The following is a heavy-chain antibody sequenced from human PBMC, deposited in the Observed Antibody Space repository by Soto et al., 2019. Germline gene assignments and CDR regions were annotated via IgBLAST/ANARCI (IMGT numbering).Heavy chain of an antibody. CDR3: GTDSHYSSSWYPRVLDP. V-gene: IGHV3-30*03. CDR1: GFTFSSYG. J-gene: IGHJ5*01. D-gene: IGHD6-13*01. Sequence: QVQLVESGGGVVLPGGSLRLSCAASGFTFSSYGMHWVRQAPGKGLEWVAVISYDGSNKYYADSVKGRFTISRDNSTNTLHQPMYSLTAEDTPGYYCGTDSHYSSSWYPRVLDPLGPGTLVTLSS. CDR2: ISYDGSNK.